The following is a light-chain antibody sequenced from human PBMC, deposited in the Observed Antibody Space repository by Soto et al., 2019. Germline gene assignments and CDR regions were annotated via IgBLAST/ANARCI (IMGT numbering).Light chain of an antibody. Sequence: QSALTQPRSVSGSPGQSVTISCTGTSSDVGGYNYVSWYQQHPGKAPKLMIYDVSQRPSGVPDRFSGSKSGNTASLTISGLQAEDEADYYCCSYAGSHFLFGGGTKVT. V-gene: IGLV2-11*01. J-gene: IGLJ2*01. CDR1: SSDVGGYNY. CDR3: CSYAGSHFL. CDR2: DVS.